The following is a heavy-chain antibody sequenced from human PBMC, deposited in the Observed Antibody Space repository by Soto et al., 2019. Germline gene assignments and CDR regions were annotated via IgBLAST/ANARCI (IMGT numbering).Heavy chain of an antibody. Sequence: PGGSLRLSCAASGFTFSSYAMSWVRQAPGKGLEWVSAISGSGGSTYYADSVKGRFTISRDNSKNTLYLQMNSLRAEDTAVYYCAKDTMFRGDIIKAYFDYWGQGSLVTVSS. V-gene: IGHV3-23*01. D-gene: IGHD3-10*01. CDR3: AKDTMFRGDIIKAYFDY. J-gene: IGHJ4*02. CDR1: GFTFSSYA. CDR2: ISGSGGST.